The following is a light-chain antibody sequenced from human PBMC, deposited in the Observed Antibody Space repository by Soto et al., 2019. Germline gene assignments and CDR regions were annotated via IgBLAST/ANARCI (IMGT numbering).Light chain of an antibody. V-gene: IGLV2-14*01. CDR3: TSYASRVTYV. J-gene: IGLJ1*01. CDR1: SSDVGCYNY. Sequence: QSALTQPASVSGSPGQSITISCTGTSSDVGCYNYVSWYQQHPGKAPKFIIYEVSNRPEVVPNRFFGSNSGNTASLTISGLHAEDEADYYCTSYASRVTYVFGTGTKVTVL. CDR2: EVS.